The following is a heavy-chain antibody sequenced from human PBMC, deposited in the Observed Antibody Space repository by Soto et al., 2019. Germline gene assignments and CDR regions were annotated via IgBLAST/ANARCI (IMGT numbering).Heavy chain of an antibody. CDR2: ISWNSGSI. J-gene: IGHJ4*02. CDR1: GFTFDDYA. CDR3: AKATGHWYNWNNGPFEY. Sequence: GGSLRLSCAASGFTFDDYAMHWVRQAPGKGLEWVSGISWNSGSIGYADSVRGRFTISRDNAKNSLYLQMNSLRAEDTALYYCAKATGHWYNWNNGPFEYWGQGTLVTVSS. D-gene: IGHD1-20*01. V-gene: IGHV3-9*01.